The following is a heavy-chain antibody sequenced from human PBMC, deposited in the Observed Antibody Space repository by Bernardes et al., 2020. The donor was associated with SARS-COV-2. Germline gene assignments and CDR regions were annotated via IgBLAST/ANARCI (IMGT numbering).Heavy chain of an antibody. J-gene: IGHJ4*02. Sequence: GGSLRLSCTTSGFTLRWYYMDWVRQAPGKGLEWVGRIGNKANDYSTYYAASVKGRFTVSRDDSKNSLYLQMNSLKSEDTAVYYCALDSSGLGTYWGQGTLVTVSS. D-gene: IGHD3-22*01. V-gene: IGHV3-72*01. CDR1: GFTLRWYY. CDR2: IGNKANDYST. CDR3: ALDSSGLGTY.